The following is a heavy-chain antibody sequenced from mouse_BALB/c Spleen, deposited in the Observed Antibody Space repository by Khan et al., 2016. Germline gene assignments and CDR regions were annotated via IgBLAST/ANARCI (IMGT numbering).Heavy chain of an antibody. CDR2: IDTNTGEP. D-gene: IGHD2-4*01. V-gene: IGHV9-3*02. CDR3: ARWGYDYACFAY. J-gene: IGHJ3*01. Sequence: QIQLVQSGPELKKPGETVKISCKASGYSFTNYGMNWVKQAPGKGLKWMGWIDTNTGEPTYAEEFKGRFAFSLETSAITAYLQINNLKNDDPATYFCARWGYDYACFAYWGQGTLVTVSA. CDR1: GYSFTNYG.